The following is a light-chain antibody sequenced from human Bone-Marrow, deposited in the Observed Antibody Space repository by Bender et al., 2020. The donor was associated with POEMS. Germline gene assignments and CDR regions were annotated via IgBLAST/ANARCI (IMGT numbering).Light chain of an antibody. CDR2: DVS. CDR3: SSYTSSVVL. CDR1: NNDVGLYNY. Sequence: QSTLTQPASVSGSPGQSITISCTGTNNDVGLYNYVSWYQQHPGKAPRLMIYDVSNRPSGVSNRFSGSKSGNTASLTISGLQAEDEADYYCSSYTSSVVLFGGGTKVTVL. J-gene: IGLJ2*01. V-gene: IGLV2-14*03.